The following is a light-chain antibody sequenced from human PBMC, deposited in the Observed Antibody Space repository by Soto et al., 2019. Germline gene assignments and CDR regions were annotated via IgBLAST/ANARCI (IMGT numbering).Light chain of an antibody. Sequence: DIPVTQSPSSLSASVGDRVTITCRASQSISGWLAWYQQTPGKAPKLLIYDASTSEIGVPSRFSGSGSGTEFTLTITSLQPDDFATYYCQQYNSFPWTFGQGTKVEV. V-gene: IGKV1-5*01. J-gene: IGKJ1*01. CDR2: DAS. CDR3: QQYNSFPWT. CDR1: QSISGW.